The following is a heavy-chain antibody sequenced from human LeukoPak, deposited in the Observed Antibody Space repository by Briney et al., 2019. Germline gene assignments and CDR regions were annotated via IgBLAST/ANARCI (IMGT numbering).Heavy chain of an antibody. CDR2: ISSSGYTT. Sequence: GGSLLLSCAVSGFTFSAYYMTWIRQAPGEGLEWVSYISSSGYTTHYADSVKGRFTISRDNAKNTLYLQMNSLRAEDTAVYYCARVGPAAAGRGYWYFDLWGRGTLVTVSS. V-gene: IGHV3-11*01. CDR3: ARVGPAAAGRGYWYFDL. CDR1: GFTFSAYY. J-gene: IGHJ2*01. D-gene: IGHD6-13*01.